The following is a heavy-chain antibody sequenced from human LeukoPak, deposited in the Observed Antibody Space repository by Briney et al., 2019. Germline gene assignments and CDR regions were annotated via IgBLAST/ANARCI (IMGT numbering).Heavy chain of an antibody. V-gene: IGHV3-21*01. D-gene: IGHD5-18*01. J-gene: IGHJ4*02. CDR1: GFTFSSYS. Sequence: GGSLRLSCAASGFTFSSYSMNWVRLAPGKGLEWVSSISSSSSYIYYADSAKGRFTISRDNAKNSLYLQMNSLRAEDTAVYYCARNLYSYGPFDYWGQGTLVTVSS. CDR2: ISSSSSYI. CDR3: ARNLYSYGPFDY.